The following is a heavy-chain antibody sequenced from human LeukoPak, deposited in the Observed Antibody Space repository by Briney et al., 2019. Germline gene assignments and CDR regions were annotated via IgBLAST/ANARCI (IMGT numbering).Heavy chain of an antibody. CDR3: AKTYYYDSSGYWSLDY. Sequence: GGSLRLSCAASGFTLSSYGMHWVRQAPGKGLEWVAFIRYDGSNKYYADSVKGRFTISRDNSKNTLYLQMNSLRAEDTAVYYCAKTYYYDSSGYWSLDYWGQGTLVTVSS. V-gene: IGHV3-30*02. D-gene: IGHD3-22*01. J-gene: IGHJ4*02. CDR1: GFTLSSYG. CDR2: IRYDGSNK.